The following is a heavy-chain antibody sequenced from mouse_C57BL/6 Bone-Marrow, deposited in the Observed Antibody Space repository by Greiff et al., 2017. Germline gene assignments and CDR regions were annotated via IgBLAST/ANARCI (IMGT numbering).Heavy chain of an antibody. CDR2: INPGSGGT. CDR1: GYAFTNYL. D-gene: IGHD1-1*01. Sequence: VQLQQSGAELVRPGTSVKVSCKASGYAFTNYLIEWVKQRPGQGLEWIGVINPGSGGTNYNEKFKGKATLTADKSSSTAYMQLSSLTSEDSAVYFCARRTTVARRNFDYWGQGTTLTVSS. CDR3: ARRTTVARRNFDY. V-gene: IGHV1-54*01. J-gene: IGHJ2*01.